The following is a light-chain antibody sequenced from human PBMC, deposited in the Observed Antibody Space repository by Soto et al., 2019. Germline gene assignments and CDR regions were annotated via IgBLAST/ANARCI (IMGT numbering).Light chain of an antibody. V-gene: IGKV1-39*01. CDR2: GAS. Sequence: DIPMTQSPYSLSASVGDRVTITCRASQSITNILNWYQQKPGKAPKLLIYGASSLQSGVPSRFSGSGSGTDFTLIISSLQPEDFATYYCQQSYSTPRTFGQGTKLEIK. CDR3: QQSYSTPRT. J-gene: IGKJ2*01. CDR1: QSITNI.